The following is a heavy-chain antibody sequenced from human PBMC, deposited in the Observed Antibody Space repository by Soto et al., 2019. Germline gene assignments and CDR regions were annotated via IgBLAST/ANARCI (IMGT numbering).Heavy chain of an antibody. CDR2: IIPIFGTA. CDR3: ARPDPTFGVVPPLYGMDV. Sequence: SVKVSCKASGATFSFSSYAISCLRQAPGQGLEWMGGIIPIFGTANYAQKFQGRVTITADESTSTAYMELNNLRSEDTAVYYCARPDPTFGVVPPLYGMDVWGQGTTVTVSS. J-gene: IGHJ6*02. CDR1: GATFSFSSYA. D-gene: IGHD3-3*01. V-gene: IGHV1-69*13.